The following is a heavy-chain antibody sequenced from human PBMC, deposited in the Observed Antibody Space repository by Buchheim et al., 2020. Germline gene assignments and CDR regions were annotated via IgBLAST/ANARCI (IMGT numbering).Heavy chain of an antibody. D-gene: IGHD2-15*01. Sequence: QVQLQESGPGLVKPSQTLSLTCTVPGGSISSRGYYWNWIRQHPGKGLEWIGYIYFSGTTSYTPSLKSRVSISLDTSKNQFSLKLSSVTAADTALYYCARSDCSGGSCYRVDHWGQGTL. CDR1: GGSISSRGYY. J-gene: IGHJ4*02. CDR3: ARSDCSGGSCYRVDH. V-gene: IGHV4-31*03. CDR2: IYFSGTT.